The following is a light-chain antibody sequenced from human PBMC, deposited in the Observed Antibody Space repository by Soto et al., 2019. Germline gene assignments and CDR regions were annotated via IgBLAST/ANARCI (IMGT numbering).Light chain of an antibody. V-gene: IGKV3-20*01. CDR3: QQLRMYPST. J-gene: IGKJ4*01. Sequence: EIVLTQSPGTLSLSPGERATLSCRASQSVSSSYLAWYQRKPGQAPRLLIYGASNRATGIPDRFSGSGSGTDFALTITSLQAEDFATYYCQQLRMYPSTFGGGTKVDI. CDR2: GAS. CDR1: QSVSSSY.